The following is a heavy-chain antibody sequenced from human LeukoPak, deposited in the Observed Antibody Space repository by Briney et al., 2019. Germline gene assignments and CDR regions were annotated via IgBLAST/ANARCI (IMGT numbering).Heavy chain of an antibody. Sequence: SETLSLTCTVSGGSIRTYSYYWGWIRQPPWKGLEWIGSIYTSGSTNYNPSLKSRVTISVDTSKNQFSLKLSSVTAADTAVYYCARDPIVGATPFDYWGQGTLVTVSS. J-gene: IGHJ4*02. CDR3: ARDPIVGATPFDY. D-gene: IGHD1-26*01. V-gene: IGHV4-39*07. CDR2: IYTSGST. CDR1: GGSIRTYSYY.